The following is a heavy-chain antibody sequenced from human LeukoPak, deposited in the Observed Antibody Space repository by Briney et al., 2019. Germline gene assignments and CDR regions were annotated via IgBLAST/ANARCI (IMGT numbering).Heavy chain of an antibody. D-gene: IGHD1-26*01. V-gene: IGHV3-43D*03. Sequence: GGSLRLSCAASGFTFDDYAMHWVRQVPGKGLEWVSLISWDGGSTYYADSVKGRFTISRDNSKNSLYLQMNSLRAEDTALYYCAKDGIVGATNYYYYYMDVWGKGTTVTVSS. J-gene: IGHJ6*03. CDR1: GFTFDDYA. CDR3: AKDGIVGATNYYYYYMDV. CDR2: ISWDGGST.